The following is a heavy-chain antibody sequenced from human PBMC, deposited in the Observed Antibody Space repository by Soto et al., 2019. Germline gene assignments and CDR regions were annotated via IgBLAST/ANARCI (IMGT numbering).Heavy chain of an antibody. CDR2: IIPIFGTV. D-gene: IGHD6-19*01. J-gene: IGHJ6*02. Sequence: QVQLLQSGAEVKKPGSSVRVSCEASGGTFRTYAISWVRQAPGQGLEWMGEIIPIFGTVNYAQKFQGRVTXTXDXXTTTVYMDLRSLRSDDTAVYYCAKGAVAGTPTSYYYYGMDVWGQGTTVTVSS. V-gene: IGHV1-69*05. CDR3: AKGAVAGTPTSYYYYGMDV. CDR1: GGTFRTYA.